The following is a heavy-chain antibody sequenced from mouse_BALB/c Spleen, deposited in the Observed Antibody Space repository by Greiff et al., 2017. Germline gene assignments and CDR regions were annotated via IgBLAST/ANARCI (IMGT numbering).Heavy chain of an antibody. Sequence: QVQLKESGAELVKPGASVKLSCKTSGYTFTSYWIQWVKQRPGQGLGWIGEIFPGTGTTYYNEKFKGKATLTIDTSSSTAYMQLSSLTSEDSAVYFCARRGDWDDYYAMDYWGQGTSVTVSS. CDR3: ARRGDWDDYYAMDY. D-gene: IGHD4-1*01. CDR2: IFPGTGTT. V-gene: IGHV1S132*01. CDR1: GYTFTSYW. J-gene: IGHJ4*01.